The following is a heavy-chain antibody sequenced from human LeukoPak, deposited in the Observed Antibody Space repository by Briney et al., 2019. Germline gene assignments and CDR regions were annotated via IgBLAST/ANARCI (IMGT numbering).Heavy chain of an antibody. J-gene: IGHJ4*02. CDR2: IYYSGST. CDR1: GGSINSYY. CDR3: ATHGSGSYYNGGYFDY. V-gene: IGHV4-59*01. D-gene: IGHD3-10*01. Sequence: SETLSLTCSVSGGSINSYYWSWIRQPPGKGLEGIGYIYYSGSTNYNPSLKSRVTISVDTSKNQFSLKLRSVTAADTAVYYCATHGSGSYYNGGYFDYWGQGTLVTVSS.